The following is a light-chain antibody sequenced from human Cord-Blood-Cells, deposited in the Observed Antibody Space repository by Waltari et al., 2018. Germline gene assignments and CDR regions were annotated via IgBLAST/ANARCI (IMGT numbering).Light chain of an antibody. V-gene: IGLV2-14*03. Sequence: QSALTQPASVSGSPGQSITISCTGTSSDVGGYNYVSWYQQHPGKAPKLMIYDVSNRPSGVSNRFSGSNSGNTASLTISGLQAEEEADYYCSSYTSSSTWVFGGGTKLTVL. CDR3: SSYTSSSTWV. J-gene: IGLJ3*02. CDR2: DVS. CDR1: SSDVGGYNY.